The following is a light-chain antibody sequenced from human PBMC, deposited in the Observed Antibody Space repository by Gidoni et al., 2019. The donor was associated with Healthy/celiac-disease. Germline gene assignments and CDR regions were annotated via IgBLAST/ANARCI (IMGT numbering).Light chain of an antibody. CDR3: QQYGSSPET. CDR2: GAS. J-gene: IGKJ2*01. Sequence: EIVLTQSPGTLSLSPGERATLPCRASQSVSSSYLAWYQQKPGQAPRRLIYGASSRATGIPDRFSGSGSGTDFTLTISRLEPEDFAVYYCQQYGSSPETFGQXTKLEIK. V-gene: IGKV3-20*01. CDR1: QSVSSSY.